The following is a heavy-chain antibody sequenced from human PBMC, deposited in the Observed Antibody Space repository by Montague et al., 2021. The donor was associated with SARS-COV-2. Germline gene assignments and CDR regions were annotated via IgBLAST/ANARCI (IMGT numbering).Heavy chain of an antibody. J-gene: IGHJ5*02. Sequence: SETLSLTRTLSGGSVSGTSYYWAWIRQPPGKGLEWIVNIHHSGTTFYXLSLKSRVTISVDTSKNEVSLKLNSVTAADTAVYYCARQGGPAGKHWFDPWGQGTLVTVSS. D-gene: IGHD2-2*01. CDR3: ARQGGPAGKHWFDP. V-gene: IGHV4-39*01. CDR1: GGSVSGTSYY. CDR2: IHHSGTT.